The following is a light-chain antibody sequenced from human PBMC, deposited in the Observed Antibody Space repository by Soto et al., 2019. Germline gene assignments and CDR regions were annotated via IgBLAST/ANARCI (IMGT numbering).Light chain of an antibody. Sequence: DIVMTQSPLSLXVTPXXPASISCRSSQSLLHSNGYNYLDWYLQKPGQSPQLLIYLGSNRASGVPDRFSGSGSGTDFTLKISRVEAEDVGVYYCMQALQTPLTFGGGTKVEIK. CDR1: QSLLHSNGYNY. CDR3: MQALQTPLT. V-gene: IGKV2-28*01. J-gene: IGKJ4*01. CDR2: LGS.